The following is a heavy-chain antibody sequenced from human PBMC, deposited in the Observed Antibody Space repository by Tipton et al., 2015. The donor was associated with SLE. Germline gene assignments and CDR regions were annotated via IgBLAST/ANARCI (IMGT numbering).Heavy chain of an antibody. CDR3: ARGPSEVAGPSILERPADI. J-gene: IGHJ3*02. V-gene: IGHV4-4*07. D-gene: IGHD1-1*01. Sequence: TLSLTCTVSGDSISSHYWTWIRQPAGKGLESIGRIYTSGSTNYNPSLKSRVTISVDTSKNQFSLKLSSVTAADTAVYYCARGPSEVAGPSILERPADIWGQGTMVTVSS. CDR1: GDSISSHY. CDR2: IYTSGST.